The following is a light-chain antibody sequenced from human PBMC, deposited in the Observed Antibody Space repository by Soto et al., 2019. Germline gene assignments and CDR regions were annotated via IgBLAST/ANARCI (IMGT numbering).Light chain of an antibody. CDR1: QSLSSNF. Sequence: DIVLTQSPGTLSLSPGDRAALSCGASQSLSSNFLAWYQQKPGQAPRLLISGASSRATGIPDRFSGSGSGTDFTLTITRVEPEDFAVYYCQQYATSPLTFGGGTKVEIK. CDR2: GAS. J-gene: IGKJ4*01. CDR3: QQYATSPLT. V-gene: IGKV3-20*01.